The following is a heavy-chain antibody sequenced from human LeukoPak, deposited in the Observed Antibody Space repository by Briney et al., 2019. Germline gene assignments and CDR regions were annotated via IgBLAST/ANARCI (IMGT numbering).Heavy chain of an antibody. D-gene: IGHD3-22*01. CDR2: IRYDGSNK. CDR1: GFTFSSYG. Sequence: QTGGSLRLSCAASGFTFSSYGMHWVRQAPGKGLEWVAFIRYDGSNKYYADSVKGRFTISRDNSKNTLYLQMNSLRAEDTAVYYCARDGSYYDSSGYYFLDYWGQGTLVTVSS. V-gene: IGHV3-30*02. CDR3: ARDGSYYDSSGYYFLDY. J-gene: IGHJ4*02.